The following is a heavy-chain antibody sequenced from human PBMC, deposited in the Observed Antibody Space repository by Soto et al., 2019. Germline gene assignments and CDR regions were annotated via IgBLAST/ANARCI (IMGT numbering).Heavy chain of an antibody. CDR2: IYYSGST. V-gene: IGHV4-30-4*01. Sequence: QVQLQESGPGLVKPSQTLSLTCTVSGGSISSGDYYWSWIRQPPGKGLEWIGYIYYSGSTYYNPSLKSRVTISVDTSKNQFSLKLSSVTAADTAVYYCARNEYSSGWYVTGWFDPWGQGTLVTVSS. J-gene: IGHJ5*02. D-gene: IGHD6-19*01. CDR3: ARNEYSSGWYVTGWFDP. CDR1: GGSISSGDYY.